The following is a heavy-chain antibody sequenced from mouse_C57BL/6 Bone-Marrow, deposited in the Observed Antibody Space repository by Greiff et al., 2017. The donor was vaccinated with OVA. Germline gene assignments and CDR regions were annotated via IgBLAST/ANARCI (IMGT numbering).Heavy chain of an antibody. J-gene: IGHJ1*03. D-gene: IGHD1-1*01. Sequence: QVQLQQPGTELVKPGASVKLSCKASGYTFTSYWMHWVKQRPGQGLEWIGNINPSNGGTNYNEKFKSKATLTVDKSSSTAYMQLRSLTSEDSAVXYCARWDYGSSHWYFDVWGTGTTVTVSS. CDR1: GYTFTSYW. V-gene: IGHV1-53*01. CDR2: INPSNGGT. CDR3: ARWDYGSSHWYFDV.